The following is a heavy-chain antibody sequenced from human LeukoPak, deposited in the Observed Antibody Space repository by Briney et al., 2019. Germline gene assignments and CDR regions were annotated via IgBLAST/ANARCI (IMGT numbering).Heavy chain of an antibody. J-gene: IGHJ4*02. CDR3: VRYYYDSSGYQRYFDY. CDR2: ITSNGGTT. D-gene: IGHD3-22*01. V-gene: IGHV3-64D*09. Sequence: GGSLRLSCSASGFTFSSYVMHWVRQAPGKGLEYVSAITSNGGTTYYADSAKGRFTISRDNSKNTLYLQMSSLRAEDTAVFYCVRYYYDSSGYQRYFDYWGQGTLVTVSS. CDR1: GFTFSSYV.